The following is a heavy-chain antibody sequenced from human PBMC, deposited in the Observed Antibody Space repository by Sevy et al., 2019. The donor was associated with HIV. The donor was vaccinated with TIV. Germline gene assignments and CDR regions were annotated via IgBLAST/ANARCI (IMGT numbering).Heavy chain of an antibody. V-gene: IGHV3-7*01. CDR2: IKQDGSEK. CDR1: GFTFSSYW. D-gene: IGHD2-2*01. J-gene: IGHJ6*02. CDR3: ARDFLTGTSSYYYYGMDV. Sequence: GGSLRLSCAASGFTFSSYWMSWVRQAPGKGLEWVANIKQDGSEKYYVDSVKGRFTISRDNAKNSLYLQMNSLRAEDTALYYCARDFLTGTSSYYYYGMDVWGQGTTVTVSS.